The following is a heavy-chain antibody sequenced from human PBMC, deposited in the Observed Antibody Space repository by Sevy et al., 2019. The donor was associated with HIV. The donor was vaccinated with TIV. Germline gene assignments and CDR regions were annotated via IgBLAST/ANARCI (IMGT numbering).Heavy chain of an antibody. V-gene: IGHV3-23*01. J-gene: IGHJ4*02. CDR2: ISGSGGSGDNT. CDR3: ARKYDSSGYFDY. CDR1: GFTFSNYA. Sequence: GGSLRLSCAASGFTFSNYAMNWVRQAPGKGLEWVSGISGSGGSGDNTNYADSVTGRFTISRDDSKNSLYLQLNSLRAEDTAIYYCARKYDSSGYFDYWGQGTLVTVSS. D-gene: IGHD3-22*01.